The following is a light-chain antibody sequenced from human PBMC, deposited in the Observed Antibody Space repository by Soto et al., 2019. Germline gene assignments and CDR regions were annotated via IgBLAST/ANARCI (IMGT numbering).Light chain of an antibody. CDR1: QTISSW. Sequence: DIQMTQSPSTLSGSVGDRVTITCRASQTISSWLAWYQQKPGKAPKLLIYKASTLKSGVPSRFSGSGSGTEFTLTISSLQPDDFATYYCQHYKSYSEAFGQETKVDIK. V-gene: IGKV1-5*03. CDR3: QHYKSYSEA. J-gene: IGKJ1*01. CDR2: KAS.